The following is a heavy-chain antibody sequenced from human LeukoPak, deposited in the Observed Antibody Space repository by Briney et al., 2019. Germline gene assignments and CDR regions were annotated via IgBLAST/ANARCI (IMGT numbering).Heavy chain of an antibody. Sequence: PGGSLRLSCAASGSTFSSYGMHWVRQAPGKGLEWVAVIWYDGSNKYYADSVKGRFTISRDNSKNTLYLQMNSLRAEDTAVYYCARAYYDFWSGYYGLDYWGQGTLVTVSS. J-gene: IGHJ4*02. CDR3: ARAYYDFWSGYYGLDY. CDR1: GSTFSSYG. D-gene: IGHD3-3*01. V-gene: IGHV3-33*08. CDR2: IWYDGSNK.